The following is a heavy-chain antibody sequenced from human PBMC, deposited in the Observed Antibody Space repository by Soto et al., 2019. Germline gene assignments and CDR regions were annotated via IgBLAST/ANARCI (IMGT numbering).Heavy chain of an antibody. CDR3: ASDSSYYESRGYYFVGSYWFDP. D-gene: IGHD3-22*01. Sequence: QVQLQESGPGLVKPSETLSLTCTVSGASVSSVSYYWSWIRQPPGKVLEWIGHMSNSGSTNSNPSLQSRVTLSVDTSKNQFSLMLSSVTAADTAVYYCASDSSYYESRGYYFVGSYWFDPWGQGTLVTVSS. CDR2: MSNSGST. J-gene: IGHJ5*02. CDR1: GASVSSVSYY. V-gene: IGHV4-61*01.